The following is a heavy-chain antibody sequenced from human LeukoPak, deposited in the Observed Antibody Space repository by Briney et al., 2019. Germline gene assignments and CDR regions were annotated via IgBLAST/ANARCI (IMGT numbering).Heavy chain of an antibody. D-gene: IGHD4-17*01. CDR2: IYHSGSA. J-gene: IGHJ4*02. CDR3: ARNPYGDYGY. V-gene: IGHV4-59*01. Sequence: SETLSLTCTASGGSISSYYWSWIRQPPGKGLEWIGYIYHSGSANYNPSLKSRVTISVDTSRNQFSLKLTSVTAADTAVYYCARNPYGDYGYWGQGTPVTVSS. CDR1: GGSISSYY.